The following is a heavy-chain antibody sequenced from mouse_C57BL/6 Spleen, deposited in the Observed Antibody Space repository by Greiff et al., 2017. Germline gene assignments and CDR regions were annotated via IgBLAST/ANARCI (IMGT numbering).Heavy chain of an antibody. J-gene: IGHJ3*01. CDR3: ARGNYGSSPFAY. D-gene: IGHD1-1*01. Sequence: QVQLQQPGAELVMPGASVKLSCKASGYTFTSYWMHWVKQRPGQGLEWIGEIDPSDSYTNYNQKFKGKSTLTVDNSSSTAYMQLSSLTSEDSAVYYCARGNYGSSPFAYWGQGTLVTVSA. V-gene: IGHV1-69*01. CDR1: GYTFTSYW. CDR2: IDPSDSYT.